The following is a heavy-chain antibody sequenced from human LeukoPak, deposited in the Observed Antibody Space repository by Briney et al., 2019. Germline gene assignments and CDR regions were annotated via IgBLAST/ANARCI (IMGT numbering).Heavy chain of an antibody. Sequence: SETLSLTRAVYGGSFSGYYWSWIRQPPGKGLEWIGEINHSGSTNYNPSLKSRVTISVDTSKNQFSLKLSSVTAADTAVYYCARGAGWYGPWGQGTLVTVSS. CDR3: ARGAGWYGP. CDR2: INHSGST. CDR1: GGSFSGYY. V-gene: IGHV4-34*01. J-gene: IGHJ5*02.